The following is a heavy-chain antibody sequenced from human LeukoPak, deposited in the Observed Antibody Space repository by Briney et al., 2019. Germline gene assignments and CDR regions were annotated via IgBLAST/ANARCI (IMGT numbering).Heavy chain of an antibody. J-gene: IGHJ3*02. D-gene: IGHD3-10*01. Sequence: SETLSLTCTVSGGSISSSSYYWGWIRQPPGKGLEWIGSIYYSGSTYYNPSLKSRVTISVDSSKNQFSLKLSSVTAADTAVYYCARQDGLWFGDAFDIWGQGTMVTVSS. CDR2: IYYSGST. CDR1: GGSISSSSYY. V-gene: IGHV4-39*01. CDR3: ARQDGLWFGDAFDI.